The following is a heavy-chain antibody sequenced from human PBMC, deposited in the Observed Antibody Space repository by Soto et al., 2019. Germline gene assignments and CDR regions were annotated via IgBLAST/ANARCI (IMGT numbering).Heavy chain of an antibody. J-gene: IGHJ3*02. CDR3: ALMDYYDSSGYGDAFDI. D-gene: IGHD3-22*01. V-gene: IGHV1-2*02. Sequence: ASVQVSCKGSGYTFTGYYMHWVRQDPGQGLEWMGWINPNSGGTNYAQKFQGRVTMTRDTSISTAYMELSRLRSDDTAVYYCALMDYYDSSGYGDAFDIWGQGTMVTVSS. CDR2: INPNSGGT. CDR1: GYTFTGYY.